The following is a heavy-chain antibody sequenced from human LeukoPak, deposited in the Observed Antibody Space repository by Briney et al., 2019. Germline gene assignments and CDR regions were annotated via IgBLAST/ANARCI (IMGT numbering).Heavy chain of an antibody. CDR3: ALAYYYDSSGYYWAAFDI. D-gene: IGHD3-22*01. Sequence: SGPTLVKPTQTLTLTCTFSGFSLSTRGVGVGWIRQPPGKALEWLALIYWNDDKRYSPSLKSRLTITKDTSKNQVVLTMTNMDPVDTATYYCALAYYYDSSGYYWAAFDIWGQGTMVTVSS. J-gene: IGHJ3*02. V-gene: IGHV2-5*01. CDR1: GFSLSTRGVG. CDR2: IYWNDDK.